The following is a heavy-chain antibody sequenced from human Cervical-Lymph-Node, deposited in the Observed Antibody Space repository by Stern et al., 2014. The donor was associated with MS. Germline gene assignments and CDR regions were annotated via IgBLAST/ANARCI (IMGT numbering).Heavy chain of an antibody. J-gene: IGHJ4*02. Sequence: VQLLESGGGLVQPGGSLRLSWAASGFTFSSYARTWVRQAPGKGLEWVSSINGSCGRTDNADSVKGRFAISRDNSKNTLFLQMNSLRDEDTAVYYCARGGDIWGRYRQYYFDYWGQGSLVTVSS. D-gene: IGHD3-16*02. V-gene: IGHV3-23*01. CDR3: ARGGDIWGRYRQYYFDY. CDR2: INGSCGRT. CDR1: GFTFSSYA.